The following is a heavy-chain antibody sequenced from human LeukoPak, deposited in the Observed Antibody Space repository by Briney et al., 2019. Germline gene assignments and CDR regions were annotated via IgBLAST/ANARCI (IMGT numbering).Heavy chain of an antibody. D-gene: IGHD3-3*01. CDR3: ARDWRSCDFWSGCVDP. CDR2: ISYDGSNK. J-gene: IGHJ5*02. Sequence: GRSLRLSCAASGFTFSSYAMHWVRQAPGKGLEWVAVISYDGSNKYYADSVKGRFTISRDNSKNTLYLQMNSLRAEDTAVYYCARDWRSCDFWSGCVDPWGQGTLVTVSS. CDR1: GFTFSSYA. V-gene: IGHV3-30*01.